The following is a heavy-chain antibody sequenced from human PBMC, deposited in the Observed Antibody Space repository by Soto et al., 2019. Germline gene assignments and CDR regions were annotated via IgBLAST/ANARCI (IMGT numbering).Heavy chain of an antibody. CDR1: GGSISSYY. Sequence: SETLSLTCTVSGGSISSYYWSWIRQPPGKGLEWIGYIYYSGSTNYNPSLKSRVTISVDTSKNQFSLKLSSVTAADTAVYYCARLLYYDFWSGYEFDYWGQGTLVTVSS. V-gene: IGHV4-59*08. CDR3: ARLLYYDFWSGYEFDY. J-gene: IGHJ4*02. D-gene: IGHD3-3*01. CDR2: IYYSGST.